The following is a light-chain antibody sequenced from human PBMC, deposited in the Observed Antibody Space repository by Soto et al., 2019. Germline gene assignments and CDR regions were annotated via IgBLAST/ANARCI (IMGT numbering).Light chain of an antibody. CDR3: QQYNSWPLT. Sequence: AIRMTQSPSSLSASTGDRVTITCRASQGISSYLAWYQQKPGKAPKLLIYAASTLQSGVPSRFSGSGSGTEFTLTISSLQSEDFAVYYCQQYNSWPLTFGGGTKVDIK. V-gene: IGKV1-8*01. J-gene: IGKJ4*01. CDR2: AAS. CDR1: QGISSY.